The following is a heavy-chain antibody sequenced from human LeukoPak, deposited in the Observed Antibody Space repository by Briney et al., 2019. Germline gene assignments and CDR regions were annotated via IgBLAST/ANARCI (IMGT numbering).Heavy chain of an antibody. J-gene: IGHJ4*02. CDR1: GFTFSSYG. Sequence: PGGSLRLSYAASGFTFSSYGMHWVRQAPGKGLEWVAVILYDGSNKYYADSVKGRFTISRDNSKNTLYLQMNSLRAEDTAVYYCAKDGSKYYYGSGSYYDYWGQGTLVTVSS. CDR3: AKDGSKYYYGSGSYYDY. V-gene: IGHV3-30*18. CDR2: ILYDGSNK. D-gene: IGHD3-10*01.